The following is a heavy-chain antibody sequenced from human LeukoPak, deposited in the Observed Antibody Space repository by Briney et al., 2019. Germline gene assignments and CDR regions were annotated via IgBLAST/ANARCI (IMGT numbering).Heavy chain of an antibody. D-gene: IGHD4-23*01. Sequence: GGSLRLSCAASGFTFSSYEMNWVRQAPGKGLEWVSYISSSGSTIYYADSVKGRFTISRDNAKNSLYLQMNSLRAEDTAVYYCARRSSWVVTRAPNYWGQGTLVTVPS. V-gene: IGHV3-48*03. CDR3: ARRSSWVVTRAPNY. CDR2: ISSSGSTI. CDR1: GFTFSSYE. J-gene: IGHJ4*02.